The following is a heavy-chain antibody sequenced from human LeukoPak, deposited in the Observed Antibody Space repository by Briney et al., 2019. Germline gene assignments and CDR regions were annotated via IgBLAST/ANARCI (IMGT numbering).Heavy chain of an antibody. J-gene: IGHJ6*02. CDR2: IIPIFGTA. Sequence: XSSXAISWVRQAXGQGLEWMGGIIPIFGTANYAQKFQGRVTITADESTSTAYMELSSLRSEDTAVYYCARVLSLGYVSTYGMDVWGQGTTVTVSS. CDR3: ARVLSLGYVSTYGMDV. CDR1: XSSXA. D-gene: IGHD3-16*01. V-gene: IGHV1-69*01.